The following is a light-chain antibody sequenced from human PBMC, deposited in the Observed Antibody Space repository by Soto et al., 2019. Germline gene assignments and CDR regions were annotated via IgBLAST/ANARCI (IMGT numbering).Light chain of an antibody. J-gene: IGLJ3*02. Sequence: QSALTQPASVPGSPGQSITISCTGTSSDVGGYNYVSWYQQHPGKAPKLMIYEVSNRPSGVSNRFSGSKSGNTASLTISGLQAEVEADYYCSSYTSSSTLVFGGGTKLIVL. CDR3: SSYTSSSTLV. CDR1: SSDVGGYNY. V-gene: IGLV2-14*01. CDR2: EVS.